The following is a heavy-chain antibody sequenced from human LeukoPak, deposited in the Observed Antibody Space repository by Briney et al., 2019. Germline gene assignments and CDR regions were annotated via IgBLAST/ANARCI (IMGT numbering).Heavy chain of an antibody. CDR1: GFTVSSNY. CDR3: ARATPNWNYFDY. J-gene: IGHJ4*02. V-gene: IGHV3-66*01. Sequence: PGGSLRLSCAASGFTVSSNYMSWVRQAPGKGLEWVSVIYSGGSTYYADSVKGRFTISRDNSKNTLYLQMNSLRAEDTAVYYCARATPNWNYFDYWGQGTLVTVSS. CDR2: IYSGGST. D-gene: IGHD1-1*01.